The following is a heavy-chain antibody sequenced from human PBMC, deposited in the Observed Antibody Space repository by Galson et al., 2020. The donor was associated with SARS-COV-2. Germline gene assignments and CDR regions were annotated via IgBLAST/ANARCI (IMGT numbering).Heavy chain of an antibody. CDR2: IDWDDDK. CDR3: ARTSSYCSGGSCYDY. V-gene: IGHV2-70*11. J-gene: IGHJ4*02. Sequence: SGPTLVKPTQTLTLTCTFSGFSLSTRGMCVSWIRQPPGKALEWLAGIDWDDDKYYSPSLTTRLTISKDTSKNQVVLTMTNMDPVDTAKYYCARTSSYCSGGSCYDYWGQGTLVTVSS. CDR1: GFSLSTRGMC. D-gene: IGHD2-15*01.